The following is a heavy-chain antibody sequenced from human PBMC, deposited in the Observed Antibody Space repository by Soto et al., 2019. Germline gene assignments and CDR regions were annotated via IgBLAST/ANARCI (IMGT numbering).Heavy chain of an antibody. CDR1: GFSVTANY. Sequence: GGSLRLSCEVSGFSVTANYMSWVRQAPGKGLEWVAAMSFDGNNNYHADSVKGRFTICRDSSKNTVSLEMTSLRAEDTAVYYCAKGRRQWLVTSDFHYWGQGALVTVSS. V-gene: IGHV3-30*18. J-gene: IGHJ4*02. CDR2: MSFDGNNN. CDR3: AKGRRQWLVTSDFHY. D-gene: IGHD6-19*01.